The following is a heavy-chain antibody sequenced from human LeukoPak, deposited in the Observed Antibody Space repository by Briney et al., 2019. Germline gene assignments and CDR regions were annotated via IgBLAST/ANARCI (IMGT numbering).Heavy chain of an antibody. CDR1: GFNLNTKW. Sequence: PGGSLRLTCEASGFNLNTKWMTWVRQAPGKGLEWVANINQDGSEKYYVDSVKGRFTISRDNAENSLYLEMTGLMVEDTAVYYYADPPSDYWGQGALVAVSS. CDR2: INQDGSEK. V-gene: IGHV3-7*01. CDR3: ADPPSDY. J-gene: IGHJ4*02.